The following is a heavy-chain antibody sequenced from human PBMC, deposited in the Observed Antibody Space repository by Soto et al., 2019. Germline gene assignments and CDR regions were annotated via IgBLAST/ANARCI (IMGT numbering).Heavy chain of an antibody. D-gene: IGHD5-12*01. J-gene: IGHJ4*02. V-gene: IGHV4-59*01. CDR2: IYYSGST. CDR3: ARGRDGYNFPFDY. Sequence: TSETLSLTCTVSGGSLSSYYWSWIRQPPGKGLEWIGYIYYSGSTNYNPSLKSRVTISVDTSKNQFSLKLSSVNAADTAVYYCARGRDGYNFPFDYWGQGTLVTVSS. CDR1: GGSLSSYY.